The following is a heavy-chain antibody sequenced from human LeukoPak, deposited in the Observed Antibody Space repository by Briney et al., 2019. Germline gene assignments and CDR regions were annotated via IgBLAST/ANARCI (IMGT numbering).Heavy chain of an antibody. CDR1: GFTFSDYG. V-gene: IGHV3-30*02. Sequence: GGSLRLSCAASGFTFSDYGMHWVRQAPGKGLEWVAFIRYDESTKYYADSVKGRFTISRDNSKNTLYLQMTSLRAEDTAVYSCAKTGFQWGYYYYYMDVWGKGTTVTVSS. J-gene: IGHJ6*03. D-gene: IGHD1-14*01. CDR3: AKTGFQWGYYYYYMDV. CDR2: IRYDESTK.